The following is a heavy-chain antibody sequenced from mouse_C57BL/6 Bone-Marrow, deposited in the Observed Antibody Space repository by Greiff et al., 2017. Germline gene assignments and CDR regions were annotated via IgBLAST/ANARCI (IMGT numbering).Heavy chain of an antibody. CDR3: TTGLLDY. J-gene: IGHJ2*01. V-gene: IGHV14-4*01. D-gene: IGHD2-2*01. CDR1: GFNIKDDY. CDR2: IDPENGDT. Sequence: EVKLMESGAELVRPGASVKLSCTASGFNIKDDYMHWVKQRPEQGLEWIGWIDPENGDTEYASKFQGKATITADTSSNTAYLQLSSLTSEDTAVYYCTTGLLDYWGQGTTLTVSS.